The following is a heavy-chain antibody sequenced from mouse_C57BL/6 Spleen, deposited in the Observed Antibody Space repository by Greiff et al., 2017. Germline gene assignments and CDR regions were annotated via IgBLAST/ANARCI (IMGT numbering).Heavy chain of an antibody. Sequence: EVQLVESGGGLVKPGGSLKLSCAASGFTFSSYAMSWVRQTPEKRLEWVATISDGGSYTYYPDNVKGRVTISRDNANNNLYLQMSHLKSEDTALYYCARGDYDNYGYFDYWGQGTTLTVSS. CDR2: ISDGGSYT. J-gene: IGHJ2*01. V-gene: IGHV5-4*01. D-gene: IGHD2-1*01. CDR3: ARGDYDNYGYFDY. CDR1: GFTFSSYA.